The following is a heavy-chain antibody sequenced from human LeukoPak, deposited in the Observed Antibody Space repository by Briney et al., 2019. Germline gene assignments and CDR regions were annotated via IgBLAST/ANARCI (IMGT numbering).Heavy chain of an antibody. D-gene: IGHD6-19*01. Sequence: SQTLSLTCAISGDSVSSNSAAWNWIRQSPSRGLEWLGRTYYRSKWYNDYALSVKSRISINQDTSKKQFSLQLNSVTPEDTAVYYCARSYSSGWDFESWGQGTLVTVSS. J-gene: IGHJ4*02. CDR2: TYYRSKWYN. V-gene: IGHV6-1*01. CDR3: ARSYSSGWDFES. CDR1: GDSVSSNSAA.